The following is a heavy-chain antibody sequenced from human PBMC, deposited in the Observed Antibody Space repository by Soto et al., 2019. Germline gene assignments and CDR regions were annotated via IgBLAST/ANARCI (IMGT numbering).Heavy chain of an antibody. D-gene: IGHD3-10*01. CDR1: GFTFSSYN. Sequence: EVQLVESGGGLVQPGGSLRLSCAASGFTFSSYNINWVRQAPGKGLEWLSYLSSSGATIYYSDSVKGRFTISRDSAKNSLFLQMSSLRDEDTADYYCARSSGSYYPGLDVWGQGTTVTVSS. CDR3: ARSSGSYYPGLDV. V-gene: IGHV3-48*02. J-gene: IGHJ6*02. CDR2: LSSSGATI.